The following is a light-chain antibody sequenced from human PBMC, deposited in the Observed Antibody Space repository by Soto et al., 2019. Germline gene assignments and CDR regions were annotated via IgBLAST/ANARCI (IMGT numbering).Light chain of an antibody. CDR2: EVS. V-gene: IGLV2-14*01. J-gene: IGLJ1*01. CDR3: SSYTSSNTLLYV. CDR1: SSDVGGYNY. Sequence: QSVLTQPASVSGSPGQSITISCTGTSSDVGGYNYVSWYQQHPGKAPKLLIYEVSHRPSGVSNRFSGPKSGNTASLTISGLQAEDEADYYCSSYTSSNTLLYVFGTGTKVTVL.